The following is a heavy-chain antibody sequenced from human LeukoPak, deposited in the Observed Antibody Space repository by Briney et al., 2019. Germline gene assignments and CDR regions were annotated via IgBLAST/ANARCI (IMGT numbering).Heavy chain of an antibody. V-gene: IGHV3-11*01. D-gene: IGHD3-22*01. CDR1: GFTFSDYY. CDR3: AKDIGDYYDSSGYVDY. J-gene: IGHJ4*02. Sequence: GGSLRLSCAASGFTFSDYYMSWIRQAPGKGLECVSYISGGGSTIYYADSVKGRFTISRDNSKNSLYLQMNSLRAEDTALYYCAKDIGDYYDSSGYVDYWGQETLVTVSS. CDR2: ISGGGSTI.